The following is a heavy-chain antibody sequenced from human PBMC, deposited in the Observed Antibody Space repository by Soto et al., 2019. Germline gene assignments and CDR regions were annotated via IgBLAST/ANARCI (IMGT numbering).Heavy chain of an antibody. V-gene: IGHV5-51*01. J-gene: IGHJ4*02. D-gene: IGHD3-22*01. CDR1: GYIFTHYW. CDR2: IYPYDSET. CDR3: VRRPDGGYYFDY. Sequence: VESLKISCKGSGYIFTHYWIGWVLQMPGKGLEWMGLIYPYDSETRYSPSFQGQVTMSVDKSISTAYLQWSSLKASDTAMYYCVRRPDGGYYFDYWGQGTLVTVSS.